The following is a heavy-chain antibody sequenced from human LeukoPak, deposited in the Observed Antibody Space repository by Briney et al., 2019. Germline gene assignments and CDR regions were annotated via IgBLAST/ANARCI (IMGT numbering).Heavy chain of an antibody. D-gene: IGHD3-22*01. CDR2: IIPIFGTA. CDR3: AREGEGYYDSSGLFDY. V-gene: IGHV1-69*13. J-gene: IGHJ4*02. Sequence: SVKVSCKASGGTFSSYAISWVRQAPGQGLEWMGGIIPIFGTANYAQKFQGRVTITADESTSTAYMELSSLRSEGTAVYYCAREGEGYYDSSGLFDYWGQGTLVTVSS. CDR1: GGTFSSYA.